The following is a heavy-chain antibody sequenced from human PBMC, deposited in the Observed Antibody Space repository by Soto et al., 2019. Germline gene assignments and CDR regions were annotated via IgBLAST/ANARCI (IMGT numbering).Heavy chain of an antibody. J-gene: IGHJ6*02. CDR3: ARAAGIAAAGLTFYYYYGMDV. D-gene: IGHD6-13*01. Sequence: SETLSLTCTVSGGSISSGDYYWSWIRQPPGKGLEWIGYIYYSGSTYYNPSLKSRVTISVDTSKNQFSLKLSSVTAADTAVYYCARAAGIAAAGLTFYYYYGMDVWGQGTTVTVSS. CDR2: IYYSGST. V-gene: IGHV4-30-4*01. CDR1: GGSISSGDYY.